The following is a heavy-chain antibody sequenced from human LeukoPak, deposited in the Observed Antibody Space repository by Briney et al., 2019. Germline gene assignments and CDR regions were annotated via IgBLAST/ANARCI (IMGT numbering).Heavy chain of an antibody. V-gene: IGHV3-7*01. CDR1: GFTFSSYC. CDR3: ARGYLPYSSSPDAFDI. CDR2: IKQDGSEK. J-gene: IGHJ3*02. Sequence: GGSLRLSRAASGFTFSSYCMSWVRQAPGKGLERVANIKQDGSEKYYVDSVKGRFTISRDNAKNSLYLQMNSLRAEDTAVYYCARGYLPYSSSPDAFDIWGQGTMVTVSS. D-gene: IGHD6-6*01.